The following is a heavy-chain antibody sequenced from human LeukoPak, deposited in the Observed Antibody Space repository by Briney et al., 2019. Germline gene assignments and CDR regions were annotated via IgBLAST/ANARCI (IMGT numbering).Heavy chain of an antibody. CDR3: ARARLVVAATRYYYYGMDV. D-gene: IGHD2-15*01. CDR1: GGSFSGYY. J-gene: IGHJ6*02. CDR2: INHSGST. V-gene: IGHV4-34*01. Sequence: PSETLSLTCAVYGGSFSGYYWSWIRQPPGKGLEWIGEINHSGSTNYNPSLKSRVTISVDTSKNQFSLKLSSVTAADTAVYYCARARLVVAATRYYYYGMDVWGQGTTVTVSS.